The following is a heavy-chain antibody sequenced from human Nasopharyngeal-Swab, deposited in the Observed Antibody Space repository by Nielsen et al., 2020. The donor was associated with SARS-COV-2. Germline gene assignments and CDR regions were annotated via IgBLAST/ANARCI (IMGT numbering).Heavy chain of an antibody. V-gene: IGHV3-48*02. CDR2: ISSSSSTI. Sequence: ETLSLTCAASGFTFSSYSMNWVRQAPGKGLEWVSYISSSSSTIYYADSVKGRFTISRDNAKNSLYLQMNSLRDEDTAVYYCARERARFLEWLLYGTFDYWGQGTLVIVSS. CDR1: GFTFSSYS. J-gene: IGHJ4*02. D-gene: IGHD3-3*01. CDR3: ARERARFLEWLLYGTFDY.